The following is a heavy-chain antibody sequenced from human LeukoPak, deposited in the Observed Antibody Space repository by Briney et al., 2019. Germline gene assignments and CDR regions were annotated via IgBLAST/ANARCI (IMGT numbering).Heavy chain of an antibody. D-gene: IGHD2-2*01. CDR1: GGSFSGYY. Sequence: PSETLSLTCAVYGGSFSGYYWSWIRQPPGKGLEWIGEINHSGSTNYNPSLKSRVTISVDTSKNQFSLKLSSVTAADTAVYYCARRGPRFCSSTSCYNNWFDPWGQGTLVTVSS. CDR3: ARRGPRFCSSTSCYNNWFDP. CDR2: INHSGST. V-gene: IGHV4-34*01. J-gene: IGHJ5*02.